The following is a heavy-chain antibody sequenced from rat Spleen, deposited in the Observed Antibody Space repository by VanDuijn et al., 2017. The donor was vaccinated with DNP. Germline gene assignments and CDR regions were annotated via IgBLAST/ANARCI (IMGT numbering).Heavy chain of an antibody. CDR2: ISHDAGRT. D-gene: IGHD1-11*01. J-gene: IGHJ2*01. CDR1: GFTFSDHA. V-gene: IGHV5-17*01. Sequence: EVKLVESGGGLVQPGNSLKLSCAASGFTFSDHAMAWVRQSPKKDLEWVATISHDAGRTYYRDSVKGRLSISRDNAKRTLYLQMDSLSSEDTATYYCAKGRWDYFDYWGQGVMVTVSS. CDR3: AKGRWDYFDY.